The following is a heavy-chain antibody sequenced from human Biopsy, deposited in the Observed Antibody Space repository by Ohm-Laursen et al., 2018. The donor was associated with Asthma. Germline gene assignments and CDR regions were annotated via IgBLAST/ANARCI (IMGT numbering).Heavy chain of an antibody. CDR3: SRGSSSRLSQWELLVSGGKRAHSYYGMDV. V-gene: IGHV4-34*01. CDR2: THHRGYT. D-gene: IGHD1-26*01. CDR1: GGSFSSNY. J-gene: IGHJ6*02. Sequence: SDTLSLTCAVYGGSFSSNYWSWIRQTPGKGLEWLGDTHHRGYTNYNPSLSRRRPLSVDTSINQFSLRLTSVTAADTAVYYWSRGSSSRLSQWELLVSGGKRAHSYYGMDVWGQGTTVTVSS.